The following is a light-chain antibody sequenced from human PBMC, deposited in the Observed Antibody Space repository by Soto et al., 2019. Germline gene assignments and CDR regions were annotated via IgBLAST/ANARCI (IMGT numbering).Light chain of an antibody. Sequence: EIVMTQSPATLSVSPGERATLSCRASQSISSNLAWYQQKPGQAPSLPLYGASTRATGIPARFSGSGSGTDFTLTISSLQSEDFAVYYCHQYNNWPPGTFGQGTKLEIK. CDR1: QSISSN. CDR2: GAS. CDR3: HQYNNWPPGT. J-gene: IGKJ2*02. V-gene: IGKV3-15*01.